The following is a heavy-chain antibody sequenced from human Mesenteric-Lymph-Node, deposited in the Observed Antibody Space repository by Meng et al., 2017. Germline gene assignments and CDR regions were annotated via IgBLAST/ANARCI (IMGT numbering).Heavy chain of an antibody. CDR2: ISSSSSYI. V-gene: IGHV3-21*01. CDR1: GFTFSSYS. Sequence: GESLKISCAASGFTFSSYSMNWVRQAPGKGLEWVSSISSSSSYIYYADSVKGRFTISRDNAKNSLYLQMNSLRAEDTAVYYCARALYGGNMGKGDYWGQGTLVTVSS. J-gene: IGHJ4*02. CDR3: ARALYGGNMGKGDY. D-gene: IGHD4-23*01.